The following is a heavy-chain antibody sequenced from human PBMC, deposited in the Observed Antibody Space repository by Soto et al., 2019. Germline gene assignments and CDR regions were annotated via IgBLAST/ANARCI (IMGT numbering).Heavy chain of an antibody. CDR2: INHSGST. Sequence: SETLALTCTVSGGSISGSFWTWIRQPPGKGLEWIGEINHSGSTNYNPSLKSRVTISVDTSKNQFSLKLSSVTAADTAVYYCARVRGGETYYDFWSGYPMAIYGMDVWGQGTTVTVSS. CDR3: ARVRGGETYYDFWSGYPMAIYGMDV. D-gene: IGHD3-3*01. CDR1: GGSISGSF. J-gene: IGHJ6*02. V-gene: IGHV4-34*01.